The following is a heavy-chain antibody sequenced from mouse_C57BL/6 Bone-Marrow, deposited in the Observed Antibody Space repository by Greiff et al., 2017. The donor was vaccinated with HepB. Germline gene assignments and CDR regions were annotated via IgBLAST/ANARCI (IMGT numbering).Heavy chain of an antibody. Sequence: VQLQQSGAELVRPGASVTLSCKASGYTFTDYEMHWVKQTPVHGLEWIGAIDPETGGTAYNQKFKGKAILTADKSSSTAYMELHSLTSEDSAVYYCTRPITTVVDWYFDVWGTGTTVTVSS. V-gene: IGHV1-15*01. CDR1: GYTFTDYE. CDR2: IDPETGGT. J-gene: IGHJ1*03. CDR3: TRPITTVVDWYFDV. D-gene: IGHD1-1*01.